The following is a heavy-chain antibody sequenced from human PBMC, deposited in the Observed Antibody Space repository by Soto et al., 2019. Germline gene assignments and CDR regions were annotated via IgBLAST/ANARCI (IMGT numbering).Heavy chain of an antibody. V-gene: IGHV3-30-3*01. Sequence: PGGSLRLSCAASGFTFSSYAMHWVRQAPGKGLEWVAVISYDGSNKYYADSAKGRFTISRDNSKNTLYLQMNSLRAEDTAVYYCARDLPPRKVLDYWGQGTLVTVSS. J-gene: IGHJ4*02. CDR3: ARDLPPRKVLDY. CDR1: GFTFSSYA. CDR2: ISYDGSNK.